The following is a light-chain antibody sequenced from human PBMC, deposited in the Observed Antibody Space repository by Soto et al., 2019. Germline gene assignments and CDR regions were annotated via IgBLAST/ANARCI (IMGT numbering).Light chain of an antibody. CDR2: EVS. CDR3: QAYDNSLGVSVL. CDR1: STDFVSYNR. V-gene: IGLV2-18*02. Sequence: QSALTQPPSVSGSPGQSVTISCTGTSTDFVSYNRVSWYQQPPGTAPKLMIYEVSKRPSGVPDRFSGSKSGNTASLTITGLQAEDEADYYCQAYDNSLGVSVLFGGGTQLTVL. J-gene: IGLJ3*02.